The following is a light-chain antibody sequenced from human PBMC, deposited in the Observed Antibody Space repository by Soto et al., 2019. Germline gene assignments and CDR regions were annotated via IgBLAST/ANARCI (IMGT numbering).Light chain of an antibody. J-gene: IGLJ1*01. CDR2: VGTGGIVG. CDR1: SAYSYYK. V-gene: IGLV9-49*01. Sequence: QLVLTQPPSASASLGASVTLTCTLSSAYSYYKVDWYQQRPGKGPRFVMRVGTGGIVGSKGDGIPDRFSVLGSGLNRYLTIKNIQEEDESDYHCGADHGSGSNFVYVFGTGTKVTVL. CDR3: GADHGSGSNFVYV.